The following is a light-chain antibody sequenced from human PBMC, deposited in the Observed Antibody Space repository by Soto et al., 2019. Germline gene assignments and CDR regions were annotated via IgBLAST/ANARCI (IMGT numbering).Light chain of an antibody. Sequence: VCRVGGEFGTSTWRARQNISSWLAWYQQKPGKAPKLLIYKASTLKSGVPSRFSGSGSGTETTLTFSRLQPDDSASYYSKHSNSYPDPFGQGTKVDIK. J-gene: IGKJ1*01. CDR2: KAS. CDR1: QNISSW. V-gene: IGKV1-5*03. CDR3: KHSNSYPDP.